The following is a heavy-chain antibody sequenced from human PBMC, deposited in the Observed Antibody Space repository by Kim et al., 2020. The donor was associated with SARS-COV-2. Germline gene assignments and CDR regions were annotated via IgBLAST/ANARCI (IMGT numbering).Heavy chain of an antibody. CDR1: GYTFTGYY. J-gene: IGHJ6*03. CDR2: INPNSGGT. D-gene: IGHD4-4*01. CDR3: ARGETTVTPFGYYYYMDV. Sequence: ASVKVSCKASGYTFTGYYMHWVRQAPGQGLEWMGWINPNSGGTNYAQKFQGRVTMTRDTSISTAYMELSRLRSDDTAVYYCARGETTVTPFGYYYYMDVWGKGTTVTVSS. V-gene: IGHV1-2*02.